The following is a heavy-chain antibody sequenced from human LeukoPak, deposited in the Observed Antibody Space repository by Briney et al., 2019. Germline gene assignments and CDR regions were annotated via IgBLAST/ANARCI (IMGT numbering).Heavy chain of an antibody. Sequence: SETLSLTCTVSGGSISSYYWSWIRQPPGKGLEWIGYIYYSGSTNYNPALKSRVTISVDTSKNQFSLKLSSVTAADTAVYYCATHLGSTMITFGGVIGTPWFDPWGQGTLVTVSS. J-gene: IGHJ5*02. CDR1: GGSISSYY. CDR3: ATHLGSTMITFGGVIGTPWFDP. CDR2: IYYSGST. D-gene: IGHD3-16*02. V-gene: IGHV4-59*08.